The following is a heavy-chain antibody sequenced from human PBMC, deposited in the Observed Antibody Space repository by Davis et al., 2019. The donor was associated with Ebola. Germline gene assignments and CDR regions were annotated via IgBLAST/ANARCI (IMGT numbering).Heavy chain of an antibody. CDR1: GDSISSSNW. V-gene: IGHV4-4*02. Sequence: MPSETLSLTCAVSGDSISSSNWWSWVRQPPGKGLEWIGEISQSESTNYNPSLKSRVTISVDKSKNQFSLKLSSVTAADTAVYYCARRVWDSTDWYFDFWSRGTRATVSS. D-gene: IGHD1-26*01. J-gene: IGHJ2*01. CDR2: ISQSEST. CDR3: ARRVWDSTDWYFDF.